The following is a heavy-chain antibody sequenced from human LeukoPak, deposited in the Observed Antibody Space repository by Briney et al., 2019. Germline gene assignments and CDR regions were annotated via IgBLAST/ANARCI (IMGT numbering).Heavy chain of an antibody. CDR1: GFTFNTYD. D-gene: IGHD1-26*01. Sequence: GGSLRLSCAASGFTFNTYDMSWVRQSPVKGLEWVSGINWNGGSTGYADSVKGRFTISRDNAKNSLYLQMSSLRAEDTALYYCARGSEWELLRCYFDYWGQGTLVTVSS. V-gene: IGHV3-20*04. CDR3: ARGSEWELLRCYFDY. J-gene: IGHJ4*02. CDR2: INWNGGST.